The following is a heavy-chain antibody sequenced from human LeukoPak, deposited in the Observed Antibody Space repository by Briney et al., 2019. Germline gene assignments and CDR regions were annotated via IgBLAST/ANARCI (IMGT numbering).Heavy chain of an antibody. CDR2: INPSGGST. Sequence: GASVKVSCKASGYTFTSYYMRWVRQAPGQGLEWMGIINPSGGSTSSAQKFQGRVTMTRDTSTSTVYMELSSLRSEDTAVYYCARAGGYRDAFDIWGQGTMVTVSS. D-gene: IGHD1-26*01. V-gene: IGHV1-46*01. CDR3: ARAGGYRDAFDI. J-gene: IGHJ3*02. CDR1: GYTFTSYY.